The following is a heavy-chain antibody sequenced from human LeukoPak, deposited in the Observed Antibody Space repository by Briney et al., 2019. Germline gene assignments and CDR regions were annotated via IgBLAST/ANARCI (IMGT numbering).Heavy chain of an antibody. CDR1: GGSISSYY. CDR3: ARFICSSTSCYRDYYYYYMDV. CDR2: IYYSGST. J-gene: IGHJ6*03. D-gene: IGHD2-2*01. V-gene: IGHV4-59*01. Sequence: SETLSLTCTVSGGSISSYYWSWIRQPPGKGLEWIGYIYYSGSTNYNPSLKSRVTISVDTSKNQFSLKLSSVTAADTAVYYCARFICSSTSCYRDYYYYYMDVWGKGTTVTVSS.